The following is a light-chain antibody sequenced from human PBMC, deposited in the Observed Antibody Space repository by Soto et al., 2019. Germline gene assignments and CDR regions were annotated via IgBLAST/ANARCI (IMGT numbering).Light chain of an antibody. CDR2: GAS. J-gene: IGKJ1*01. Sequence: EILMTQSPATLSVSPGDRATLSCRANQSVSTNLAWYQQRPGQAPRLLIYGASTTATGIPARFSGSGSGTEFTLTISSLQSADFAVYYCQQYTNRPPWTFGQGTKVDLK. CDR1: QSVSTN. V-gene: IGKV3-15*01. CDR3: QQYTNRPPWT.